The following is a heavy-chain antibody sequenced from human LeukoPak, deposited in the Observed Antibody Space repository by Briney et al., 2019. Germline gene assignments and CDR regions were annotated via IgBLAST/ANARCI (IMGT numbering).Heavy chain of an antibody. CDR3: AKGRLYSSGWYYFDY. Sequence: GGSLRLSCAASGFTFSSYGMHWVRQAPGKGLEWVAVISYDGSNKYYADSVKGRFTISRDNSKNTLYLQMNSLRAEDTAVYYCAKGRLYSSGWYYFDYWGQGTLSPSPQ. CDR2: ISYDGSNK. D-gene: IGHD6-19*01. V-gene: IGHV3-30*18. CDR1: GFTFSSYG. J-gene: IGHJ4*02.